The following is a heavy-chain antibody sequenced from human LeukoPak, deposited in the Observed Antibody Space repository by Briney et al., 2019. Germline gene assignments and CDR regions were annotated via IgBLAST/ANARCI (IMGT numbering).Heavy chain of an antibody. D-gene: IGHD1-26*01. CDR1: EFTFSSYS. V-gene: IGHV3-48*04. CDR3: AKDSPFGGN. CDR2: ITNSGNSK. Sequence: GGSLRLSCAASEFTFSSYSMNWVRQAPGKGLEWVSYITNSGNSKSYADSVKGRFTISRDNAKNSLYLQMNSLRAEDTAVYYCAKDSPFGGNWGQGTLVTASS. J-gene: IGHJ4*02.